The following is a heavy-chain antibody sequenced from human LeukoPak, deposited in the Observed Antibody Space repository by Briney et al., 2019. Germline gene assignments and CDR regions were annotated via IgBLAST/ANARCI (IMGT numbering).Heavy chain of an antibody. CDR1: GFNFNSYA. V-gene: IGHV3-30*04. Sequence: GGSLRLSCAASGFNFNSYAVHWVRQAPGKGLEWVVFISYDGSKTYHADSVKGRFTISRDTSKTTLYLQMNSLRAEDTAVYYCATELRILSWGVDAFDIWGQGTMVTVCS. CDR2: ISYDGSKT. CDR3: ATELRILSWGVDAFDI. D-gene: IGHD3-10*01. J-gene: IGHJ3*02.